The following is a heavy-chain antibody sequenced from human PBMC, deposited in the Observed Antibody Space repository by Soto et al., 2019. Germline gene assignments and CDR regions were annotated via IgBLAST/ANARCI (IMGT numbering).Heavy chain of an antibody. V-gene: IGHV3-53*04. J-gene: IGHJ6*02. Sequence: EVQLVESGGGLVQPGGSLRLSCAASGFTVSSNYMSWVRQALGKGLEWVSVIYSGGSTYYADSVKGRFTISRHNSKNTLYLQMNSLRAEDTAVYYCARDRPVYYYYGMDVWGQGTTVTVSS. CDR2: IYSGGST. CDR3: ARDRPVYYYYGMDV. D-gene: IGHD4-17*01. CDR1: GFTVSSNY.